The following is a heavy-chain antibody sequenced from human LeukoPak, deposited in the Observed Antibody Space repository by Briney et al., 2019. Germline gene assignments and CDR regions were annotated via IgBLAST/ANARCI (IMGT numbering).Heavy chain of an antibody. V-gene: IGHV4-39*01. D-gene: IGHD6-6*01. CDR2: IFYTGST. CDR3: ARMFSYSGLAGSDY. Sequence: SETLSLTCTVSGGSISSSSYYWGWIRQPPGKGLEWIGIIFYTGSTYYSPSLKSRLTISVDTSKNQFSLKLSSVTAADTAVYYCARMFSYSGLAGSDYSGQGTLVTVS. CDR1: GGSISSSSYY. J-gene: IGHJ4*02.